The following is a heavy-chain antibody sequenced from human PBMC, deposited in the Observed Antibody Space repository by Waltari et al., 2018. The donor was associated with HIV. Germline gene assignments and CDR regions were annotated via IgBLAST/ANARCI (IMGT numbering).Heavy chain of an antibody. D-gene: IGHD1-26*01. CDR2: ISFDGSNE. Sequence: QVQLVESGGGVVQPGRSLRLSCVASGFTFSNNAMHWVRQAPGNGLGWVALISFDGSNEYYAESVTGRLIISRDKSKNTLYLQMNNLRAEDTALYYCARDLGSWWERPKYYFDYWGQGTLVTVSS. CDR3: ARDLGSWWERPKYYFDY. V-gene: IGHV3-30-3*01. CDR1: GFTFSNNA. J-gene: IGHJ4*02.